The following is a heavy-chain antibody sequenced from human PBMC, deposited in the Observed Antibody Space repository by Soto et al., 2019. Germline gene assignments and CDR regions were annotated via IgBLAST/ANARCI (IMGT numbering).Heavy chain of an antibody. CDR3: ARDRVVPAAMQIYYYYGMDV. CDR1: GGSISSSNW. Sequence: PSETLSLTCAVSGGSISSSNWWSWVRQPPGKGLEWIGEIYHSGSTNYNPSLKSRVTISEDKSKNQFSLKLSSVTAADTAVYYCARDRVVPAAMQIYYYYGMDVWGQGTTVTVSS. CDR2: IYHSGST. V-gene: IGHV4-4*02. J-gene: IGHJ6*02. D-gene: IGHD2-2*01.